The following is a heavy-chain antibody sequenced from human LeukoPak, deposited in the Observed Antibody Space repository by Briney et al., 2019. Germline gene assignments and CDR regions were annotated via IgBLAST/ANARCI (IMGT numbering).Heavy chain of an antibody. V-gene: IGHV4-4*07. J-gene: IGHJ6*02. CDR1: GGSISSYY. CDR2: IYTSGST. D-gene: IGHD6-13*01. Sequence: SETLSLTCTVSGGSISSYYWSWIRQPAGKGLEWIGRIYTSGSTNYNPSLKSRVTMSVDTSKNQFSLKLSSVTAADTAVYYCARDPPAAPYSTSKNYYYYYGMDVWGQGTTVTVSS. CDR3: ARDPPAAPYSTSKNYYYYYGMDV.